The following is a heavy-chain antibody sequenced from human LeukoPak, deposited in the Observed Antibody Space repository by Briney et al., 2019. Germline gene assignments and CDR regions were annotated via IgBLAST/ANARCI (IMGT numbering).Heavy chain of an antibody. CDR1: GFTFSSYS. CDR3: ARAFGYALQGPDY. CDR2: IWYDGNNK. V-gene: IGHV3-33*08. D-gene: IGHD3-16*01. Sequence: GGSLRLSCAASGFTFSSYSMNWVRQAPGKGLEWVAVIWYDGNNKYYADSVKGRFSISRDNSKNTLYLQMNSLRAEDTAVYYCARAFGYALQGPDYWGQGTLVTVSS. J-gene: IGHJ4*02.